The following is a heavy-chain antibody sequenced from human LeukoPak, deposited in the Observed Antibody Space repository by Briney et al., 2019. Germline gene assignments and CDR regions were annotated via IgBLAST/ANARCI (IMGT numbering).Heavy chain of an antibody. CDR2: IYSDGRI. CDR3: ARESGYSYGLAGFFDY. D-gene: IGHD5-18*01. CDR1: GFTFSSNY. Sequence: GGSLRLSCAASGFTFSSNYMSWVRQAPGKGLEWVSVIYSDGRIHSADSVKGRFTISRDDSKNPLSLQMNSLRAEDTAVYYCARESGYSYGLAGFFDYWGQGTLVTVSS. V-gene: IGHV3-53*01. J-gene: IGHJ4*02.